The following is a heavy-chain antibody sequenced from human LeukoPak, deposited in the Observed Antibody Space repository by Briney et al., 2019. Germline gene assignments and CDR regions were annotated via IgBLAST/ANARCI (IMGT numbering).Heavy chain of an antibody. CDR1: GFTFDNYG. V-gene: IGHV3-30*02. CDR3: AKDVPAAYFDY. Sequence: GGSLRLSCAASGFTFDNYGMHWVRQAPGKGLEWVAFIRSDGGIKYYADSVKGRFTISRDNSKNTLYLQVNSLRAEDTTVYFCAKDVPAAYFDYWGQGTLVTVSS. CDR2: IRSDGGIK. J-gene: IGHJ4*02. D-gene: IGHD2-2*01.